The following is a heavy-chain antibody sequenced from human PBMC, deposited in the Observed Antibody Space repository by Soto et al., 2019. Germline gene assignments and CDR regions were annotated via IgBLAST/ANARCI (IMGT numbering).Heavy chain of an antibody. D-gene: IGHD2-15*01. CDR3: ATMDIVVVVATRLDY. J-gene: IGHJ4*02. CDR2: ISGSGGST. V-gene: IGHV3-23*01. Sequence: GGSLRLSCAASGFTFSSYAMSWARQAPGKGLEWVSAISGSGGSTYYADSVKGRFTISRDNSKNTLYLQMNSLRAEDTAVYYCATMDIVVVVATRLDYWGQGTLVTVSS. CDR1: GFTFSSYA.